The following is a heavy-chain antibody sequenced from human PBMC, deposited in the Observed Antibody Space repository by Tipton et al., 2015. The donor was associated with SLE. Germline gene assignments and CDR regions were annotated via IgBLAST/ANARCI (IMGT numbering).Heavy chain of an antibody. J-gene: IGHJ4*02. CDR1: GGSISSGGYY. CDR2: INHSGST. V-gene: IGHV4-31*03. D-gene: IGHD3-16*02. Sequence: TLSLTCTVSGGSISSGGYYWSWIRQHPGKGLEWIGEINHSGSTNYNPSLKSRVTISVDTSKNQFSLKLSSVTAADTAVYYCARRMITFGGVIASWGQGTLVTVSS. CDR3: ARRMITFGGVIAS.